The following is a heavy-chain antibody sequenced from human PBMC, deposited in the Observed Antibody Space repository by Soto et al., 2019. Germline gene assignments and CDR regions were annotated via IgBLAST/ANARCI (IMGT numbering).Heavy chain of an antibody. J-gene: IGHJ4*02. D-gene: IGHD1-26*01. CDR3: ARFHWTEMWELRGRGFDY. CDR1: GFTFSSYA. Sequence: GGSLRLSSAASGFTFSSYAMHWIRQAPGKGLEWVAVISYDGSNKYYADSVKGRFTISRDNSKNTLYLQMNSLRAEDTAVYYCARFHWTEMWELRGRGFDYSGQGTLVTVAS. CDR2: ISYDGSNK. V-gene: IGHV3-30-3*01.